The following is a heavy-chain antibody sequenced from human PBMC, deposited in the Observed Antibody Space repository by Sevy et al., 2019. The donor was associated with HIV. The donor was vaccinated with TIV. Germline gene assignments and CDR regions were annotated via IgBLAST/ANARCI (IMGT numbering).Heavy chain of an antibody. V-gene: IGHV3-30*02. D-gene: IGHD2-21*02. J-gene: IGHJ6*02. Sequence: GGSLRLSCAASGFTFSTYGMHWVRQAPGKGLDWVTFIRFDGNTKYYAESVRGRFTISRDNSKNTLYLQMNSLRVEDTAVYYCAKRPHPVVTTSYGIDVWGQGTTVTVSS. CDR2: IRFDGNTK. CDR3: AKRPHPVVTTSYGIDV. CDR1: GFTFSTYG.